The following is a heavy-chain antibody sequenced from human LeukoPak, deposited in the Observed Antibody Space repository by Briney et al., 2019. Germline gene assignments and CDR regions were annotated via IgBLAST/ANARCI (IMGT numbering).Heavy chain of an antibody. D-gene: IGHD6-6*01. CDR1: GYTFTGYY. V-gene: IGHV1-2*06. Sequence: ASVTVSCKASGYTFTGYYMHWVRQAPGQGLEWMGRINPNSGGTNYAQKFQGRVTMTRDTSISTAYMELSRLRSDDTAVYYCARDRVAARPDAFDIWGQGTMVTVSS. J-gene: IGHJ3*02. CDR3: ARDRVAARPDAFDI. CDR2: INPNSGGT.